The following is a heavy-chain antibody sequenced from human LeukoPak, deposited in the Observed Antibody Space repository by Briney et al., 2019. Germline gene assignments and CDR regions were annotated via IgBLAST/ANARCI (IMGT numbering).Heavy chain of an antibody. J-gene: IGHJ4*02. CDR1: GYTFTGYY. V-gene: IGHV1-2*02. CDR2: INPNSGGT. D-gene: IGHD6-19*01. CDR3: ATGYSSGRYGIFDY. Sequence: ASVKVPCKASGYTFTGYYMHWVRQAPGQGLEWMGWINPNSGGTNYAQKFQGRVTITADKSTSTAYMELSSLRSEDTAVYYCATGYSSGRYGIFDYWGQGTLVTVSS.